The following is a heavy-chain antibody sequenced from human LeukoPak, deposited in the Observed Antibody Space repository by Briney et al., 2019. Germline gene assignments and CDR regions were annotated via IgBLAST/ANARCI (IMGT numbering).Heavy chain of an antibody. CDR2: INSDGSWT. CDR3: VSFYETY. Sequence: GGSLRLSCAASGNYWMHWVRQAPGKGLVWVSHINSDGSWTSYAGSVKGRFTISKDNAKNTVYLQMNNLRAEDTAVYYCVSFYETYWGRGTLVTVSS. J-gene: IGHJ4*02. CDR1: GNYW. D-gene: IGHD2-2*01. V-gene: IGHV3-74*01.